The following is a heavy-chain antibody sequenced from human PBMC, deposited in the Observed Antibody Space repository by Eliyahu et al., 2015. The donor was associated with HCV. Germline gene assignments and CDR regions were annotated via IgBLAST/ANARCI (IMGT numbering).Heavy chain of an antibody. D-gene: IGHD5-18*01. Sequence: QVTLRESGPALVKPTQTLTLTCTFSGFSLSTSGMCVSWIRQPPGKALEWLALIDWDDDKYYSTSLKTRLTISKDTSKNQVVLTMTNMDPVDTATYYCARIIREGYSYGTFDYWGQGTLVTVSS. V-gene: IGHV2-70*01. CDR2: IDWDDDK. CDR1: GFSLSTSGMC. CDR3: ARIIREGYSYGTFDY. J-gene: IGHJ4*02.